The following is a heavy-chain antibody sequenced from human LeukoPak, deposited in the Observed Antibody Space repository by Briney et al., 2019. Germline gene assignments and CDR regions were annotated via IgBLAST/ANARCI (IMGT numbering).Heavy chain of an antibody. J-gene: IGHJ6*03. V-gene: IGHV1-8*01. CDR3: ASQNGVAVASRGPYYYYYMDV. D-gene: IGHD6-19*01. CDR2: MNPNSGNT. CDR1: GYTFTSYD. Sequence: ASVKVSCKASGYTFTSYDINWVRQATGQGLEWMGWMNPNSGNTGYAQKFQGRVTMTRNTSISTAYMELSRLRSDDTAAYYCASQNGVAVASRGPYYYYYMDVWGKGTTATVSS.